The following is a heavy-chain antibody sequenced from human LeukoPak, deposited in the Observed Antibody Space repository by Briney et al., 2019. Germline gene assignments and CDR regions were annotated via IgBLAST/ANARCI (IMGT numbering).Heavy chain of an antibody. J-gene: IGHJ4*02. CDR2: IKSKTDGGTT. Sequence: GGSLRLSCAASGFTFSNACMSWVRQAPGKGLEWVGRIKSKTDGGTTDYAAPVKGRFTISRDDSKNTLYLQMNSLKTEDTAVYYCTTDGGGFPETYGYWGQGTLVTVSS. V-gene: IGHV3-15*01. D-gene: IGHD3-16*01. CDR3: TTDGGGFPETYGY. CDR1: GFTFSNAC.